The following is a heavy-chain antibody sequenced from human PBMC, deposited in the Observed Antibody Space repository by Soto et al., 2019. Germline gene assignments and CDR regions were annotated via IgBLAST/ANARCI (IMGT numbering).Heavy chain of an antibody. V-gene: IGHV2-5*02. J-gene: IGHJ4*01. D-gene: IGHD6-13*01. CDR1: GFSLSTTGVG. CDR2: IYWDDDK. CDR3: AHTVAVSSSWFGPIYY. Sequence: QITLKESGPTLVKPTQTLTLTCTFSGFSLSTTGVGVSWIRQPPGKALEWLAVIYWDDDKRYSPFLQSRLTIPKDTSKNQVGITMTNMDPVDTATYYCAHTVAVSSSWFGPIYYWGHGTLVTVSS.